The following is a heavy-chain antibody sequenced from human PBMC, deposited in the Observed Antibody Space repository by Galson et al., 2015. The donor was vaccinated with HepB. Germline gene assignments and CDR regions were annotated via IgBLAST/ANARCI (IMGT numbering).Heavy chain of an antibody. D-gene: IGHD3-22*01. CDR2: INPNGGTT. Sequence: SVKASCKASGYPFVSYYMHWVRQAPGQGLEWMGIINPNGGTTSYAQKFQDRVTMTRDTSTSTVYMELTSLRSEDTAVYYCARGSRSPFVSRKVVDPMGLNYWGQGTLVSVSS. V-gene: IGHV1-46*01. CDR3: ARGSRSPFVSRKVVDPMGLNY. J-gene: IGHJ4*02. CDR1: GYPFVSYY.